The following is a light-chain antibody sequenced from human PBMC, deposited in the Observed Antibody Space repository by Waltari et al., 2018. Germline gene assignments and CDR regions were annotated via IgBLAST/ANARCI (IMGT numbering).Light chain of an antibody. CDR1: QSLLPSDGKTY. V-gene: IGKV2-29*02. CDR2: EVS. CDR3: MQSIHLYT. Sequence: DIVMTQTPLSLSVTPGQPASISCKASQSLLPSDGKTYLYWYLQKPGQSPHPLFYEVSSRLSGVPDRVSGSGSGTDFTLKISRVEAEDVGVYYCMQSIHLYTFGQGTKLEIK. J-gene: IGKJ2*01.